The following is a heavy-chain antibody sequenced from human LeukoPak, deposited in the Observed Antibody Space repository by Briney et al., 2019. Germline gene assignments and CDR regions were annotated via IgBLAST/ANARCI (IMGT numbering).Heavy chain of an antibody. CDR1: GFTFSSYG. Sequence: GGSLRLSCAASGFTFSSYGMHWVRQAPAKGLEWVAIISYDGSNKYYADSVKGRFTISRDNSKNTLYLQMNSLRAEDTAVYYCAKYTTVAQRGSFDYWGQGTLVTVSS. D-gene: IGHD4-23*01. CDR2: ISYDGSNK. J-gene: IGHJ4*02. CDR3: AKYTTVAQRGSFDY. V-gene: IGHV3-30*18.